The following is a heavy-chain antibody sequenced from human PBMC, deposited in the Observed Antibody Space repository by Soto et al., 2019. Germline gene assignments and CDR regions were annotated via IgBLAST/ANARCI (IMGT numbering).Heavy chain of an antibody. J-gene: IGHJ3*02. CDR1: GYTFTNHG. CDR2: INPYNANT. Sequence: ASGKVCCKTSGYTFTNHGINWVRQAPGQGLEWMGWINPYNANTNYAQKLQGRVTMTTDTSTSTAYMDLRSLTSDDTAAYYCARDRVAGIWGDAFDIWGQGTMVTVSS. D-gene: IGHD3-16*01. V-gene: IGHV1-18*04. CDR3: ARDRVAGIWGDAFDI.